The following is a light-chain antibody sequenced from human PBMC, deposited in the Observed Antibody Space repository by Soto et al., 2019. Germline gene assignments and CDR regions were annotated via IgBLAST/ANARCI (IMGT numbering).Light chain of an antibody. V-gene: IGLV2-14*01. CDR2: AVS. Sequence: QSALTQPASVSGSPGQSITISCTGTSRDVGGYKYVSWYQQHPGKAPKLMIYAVSNRPSGVSNRFSGSKSGNTASLTISGLQAEDEADYYCSSYTSSSIYVFGDGTKVTVL. CDR3: SSYTSSSIYV. J-gene: IGLJ1*01. CDR1: SRDVGGYKY.